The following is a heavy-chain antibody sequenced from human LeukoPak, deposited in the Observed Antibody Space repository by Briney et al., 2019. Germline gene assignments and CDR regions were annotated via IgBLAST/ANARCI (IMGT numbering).Heavy chain of an antibody. D-gene: IGHD3-10*01. Sequence: SETLSLTCTVSGGSISSYYWSWIRQPPGKGLEWIGYIYYSGSTNYNPSLKSRVTISVDTSKNQFSLKLSSVTAADTAVYYCARVAAMVLDYWGQGTLVTVSS. V-gene: IGHV4-59*01. CDR1: GGSISSYY. CDR2: IYYSGST. CDR3: ARVAAMVLDY. J-gene: IGHJ4*02.